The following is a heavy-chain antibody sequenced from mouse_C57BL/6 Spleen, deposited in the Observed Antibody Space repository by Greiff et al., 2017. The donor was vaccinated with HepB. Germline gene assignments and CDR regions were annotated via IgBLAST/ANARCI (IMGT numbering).Heavy chain of an antibody. Sequence: VNLVESGAELVKPGASVKISCKASGYAFSSYWMNWVKQRPGKGLEWIGQIYPGDGDTNYNGKFKGKATLTADKSSSTAYMQLSSLTSEDSAVYVCARDGYYGNPYAMDYWGQGTSVTVSS. D-gene: IGHD2-1*01. CDR3: ARDGYYGNPYAMDY. V-gene: IGHV1-80*01. J-gene: IGHJ4*01. CDR1: GYAFSSYW. CDR2: IYPGDGDT.